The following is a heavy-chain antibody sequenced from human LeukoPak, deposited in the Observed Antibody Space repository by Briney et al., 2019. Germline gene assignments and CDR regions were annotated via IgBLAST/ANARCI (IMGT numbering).Heavy chain of an antibody. CDR1: GFTFSSYG. D-gene: IGHD3-3*01. Sequence: GGSLRLSCAASGFTFSSYGMHWVRQAPGKGLEWVAFIRYDGSNKYYADSVKGRFTISRDNSKNTLYLQMNGLRAEDTAVYYCAKGEGVFWSSYYRLDYWGQGTLVTVSS. V-gene: IGHV3-30*02. CDR2: IRYDGSNK. CDR3: AKGEGVFWSSYYRLDY. J-gene: IGHJ4*02.